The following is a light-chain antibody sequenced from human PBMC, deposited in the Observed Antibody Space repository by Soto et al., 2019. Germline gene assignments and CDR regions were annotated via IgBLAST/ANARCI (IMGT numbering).Light chain of an antibody. V-gene: IGKV3-11*01. CDR2: GAS. CDR3: LQRSIGFT. Sequence: EIVLTQSPATLSLSPGERATLSCRASQSVGSYLAWDQQKPGQAPRLLIFGASSRAPGIPARFSGSGSGTDFTLTISSLEPEDFAVYHCLQRSIGFTFGPGTKVDIK. CDR1: QSVGSY. J-gene: IGKJ3*01.